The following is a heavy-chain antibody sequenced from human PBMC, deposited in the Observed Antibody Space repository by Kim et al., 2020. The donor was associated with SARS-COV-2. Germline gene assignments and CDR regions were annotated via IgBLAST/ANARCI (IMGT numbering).Heavy chain of an antibody. J-gene: IGHJ4*02. CDR3: AKDRGYSKIYCIDY. V-gene: IGHV3-23*01. CDR2: VNGNGVLT. CDR1: GFTFGSYD. Sequence: GGSLRLSCAASGFTFGSYDMSWVRQAPGKGLEWVSAVNGNGVLTYYADSVKGRFTISRDNSKNTLYLQMDSLRAEDTAVYHCAKDRGYSKIYCIDYWGQG. D-gene: IGHD2-15*01.